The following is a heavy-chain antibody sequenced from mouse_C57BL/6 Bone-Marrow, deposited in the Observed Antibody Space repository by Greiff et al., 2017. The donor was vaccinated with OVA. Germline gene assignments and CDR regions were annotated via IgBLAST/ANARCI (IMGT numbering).Heavy chain of an antibody. CDR2: IYPSSGNP. J-gene: IGHJ3*01. CDR1: GYTFTSYG. CDR3: ARIYYGSICAD. Sequence: QVQLKESGAELARPGASVKLSCKASGYTFTSYGISWVKQRTGQGLEWIGEIYPSSGNPYYNEKFKGKATLTAAKSSSPAYRELRSRTSEDSEVYFCARIYYGSICADWGQGTLVTVSA. D-gene: IGHD1-1*01. V-gene: IGHV1-81*01.